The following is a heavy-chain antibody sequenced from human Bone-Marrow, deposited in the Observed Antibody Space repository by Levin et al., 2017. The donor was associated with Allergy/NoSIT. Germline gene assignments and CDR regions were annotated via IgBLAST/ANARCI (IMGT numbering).Heavy chain of an antibody. CDR1: GGSINNYF. J-gene: IGHJ6*03. V-gene: IGHV4-59*01. Sequence: SETLSLTCTVSGGSINNYFWTWIRQAPGKGLEWIGYMYYTGYTNYNPSFKSRVIMSIDTSKTQFSLSLSSVTPADTAVYYCASGGYCRTGSCSKSLSSEDHYYYYYMDVWGKGATVSVSS. CDR3: ASGGYCRTGSCSKSLSSEDHYYYYYMDV. CDR2: MYYTGYT. D-gene: IGHD2-15*01.